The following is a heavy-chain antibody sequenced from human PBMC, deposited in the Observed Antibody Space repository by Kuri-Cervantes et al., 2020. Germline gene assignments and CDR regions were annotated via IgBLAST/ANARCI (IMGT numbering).Heavy chain of an antibody. D-gene: IGHD2-15*01. CDR2: IIPIFGTA. Sequence: SVKVSCKASGGTFSSYAISWVRQAPGQGLEWMGGIIPIFGTANYAQKFQGRVTITTDESTSTAYMELSSLRSEDTAVYYCARGMADVVVVAATQNYYYMDVWGKGTTVTVSS. J-gene: IGHJ6*03. CDR1: GGTFSSYA. CDR3: ARGMADVVVVAATQNYYYMDV. V-gene: IGHV1-69*05.